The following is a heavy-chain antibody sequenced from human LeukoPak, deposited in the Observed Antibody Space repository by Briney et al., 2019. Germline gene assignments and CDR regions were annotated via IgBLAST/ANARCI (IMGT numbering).Heavy chain of an antibody. Sequence: GGSLRLSCAASGSTFSSYSMNWVRQAPGKGLEWVSSISSSSSYIYYADSVKGRFTISRDNAKNSLYLQMNSLRAEDTAVYYCARDYYGSGSYYGDAFDIWGQGTMVTVSS. D-gene: IGHD3-10*01. J-gene: IGHJ3*02. CDR3: ARDYYGSGSYYGDAFDI. V-gene: IGHV3-21*01. CDR2: ISSSSSYI. CDR1: GSTFSSYS.